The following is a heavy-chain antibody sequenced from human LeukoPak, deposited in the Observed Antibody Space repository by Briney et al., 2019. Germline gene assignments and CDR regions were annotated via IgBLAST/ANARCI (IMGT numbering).Heavy chain of an antibody. J-gene: IGHJ3*02. D-gene: IGHD3-10*01. CDR2: ISWNSGSI. Sequence: PGRSLRLSCAASGFTFDDYAMHWVRQAPGKGLEWVSGISWNSGSIGYAGSVKGRFTISRDNAKNSLYLQMNSLRAEDTALYYCARERYYYGSGTPTGHGAFDIWGQGTMVTVSS. CDR1: GFTFDDYA. V-gene: IGHV3-9*01. CDR3: ARERYYYGSGTPTGHGAFDI.